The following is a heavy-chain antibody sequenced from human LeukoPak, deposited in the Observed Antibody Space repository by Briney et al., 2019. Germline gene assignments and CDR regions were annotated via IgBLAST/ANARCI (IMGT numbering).Heavy chain of an antibody. Sequence: PGGSLRLSCTASGFTFSSYAMNWVRQAPGKGLEWVSGIGAGGTFTYYADSVKGRFTIFRDNSRNTLYLQMNSLRAEDTAVYHCAKYRMATTPYFDYWGQGTLVTVSS. D-gene: IGHD2-15*01. CDR3: AKYRMATTPYFDY. CDR1: GFTFSSYA. CDR2: IGAGGTFT. J-gene: IGHJ4*02. V-gene: IGHV3-23*01.